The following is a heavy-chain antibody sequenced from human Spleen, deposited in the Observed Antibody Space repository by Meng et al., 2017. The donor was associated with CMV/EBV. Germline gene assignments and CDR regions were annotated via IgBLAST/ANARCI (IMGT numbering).Heavy chain of an antibody. D-gene: IGHD1-1*01. J-gene: IGHJ4*02. CDR3: ARDPGNLPLDY. CDR2: INHNGNT. Sequence: TCGVSGGSIISSNWWTWVRQPPGKGLEWVGEINHNGNTNYNPSLRSRVTISVDKSKNQFSLKVTSITAADTAVYYCARDPGNLPLDYWGQGILVTVSS. V-gene: IGHV4-4*02. CDR1: GGSIISSNW.